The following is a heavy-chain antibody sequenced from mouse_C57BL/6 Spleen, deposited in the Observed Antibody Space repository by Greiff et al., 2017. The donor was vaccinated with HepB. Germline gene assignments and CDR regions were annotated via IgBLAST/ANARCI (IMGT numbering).Heavy chain of an antibody. CDR2: IDPSDSYT. J-gene: IGHJ1*03. V-gene: IGHV1-50*01. CDR3: GSLTGVATEGYFDV. D-gene: IGHD1-1*01. Sequence: QVQLQQPGAELVKPGASVKLSCKASGYTFTSYWMQWVKQRPGQGLEWIGEIDPSDSYTNYNQKFKGKATLTVDTSSSTAYMQLRSLTSEDSAVLYWGSLTGVATEGYFDVWGKGTTVTVSS. CDR1: GYTFTSYW.